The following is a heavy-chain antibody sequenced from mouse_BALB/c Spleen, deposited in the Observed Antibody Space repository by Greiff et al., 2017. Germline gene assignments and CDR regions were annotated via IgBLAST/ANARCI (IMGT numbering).Heavy chain of an antibody. D-gene: IGHD4-1*01. J-gene: IGHJ2*01. CDR1: GYSITSDYA. Sequence: EVKLLESGPGLVKPSQSLSLTCTVTGYSITSDYAWNWIRQFPGNKLEWMGYISYSGSTSYNPSLKSRIPLTRDTSKNQFFLQLNSVTTEDTTTYYCARFEAELTGAGFDYWGQGTTLTVSS. V-gene: IGHV3-2*02. CDR2: ISYSGST. CDR3: ARFEAELTGAGFDY.